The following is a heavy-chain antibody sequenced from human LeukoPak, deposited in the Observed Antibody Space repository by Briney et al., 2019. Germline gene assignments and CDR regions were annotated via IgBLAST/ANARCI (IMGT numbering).Heavy chain of an antibody. V-gene: IGHV3-72*01. CDR1: GFTFSDHY. D-gene: IGHD5-18*01. CDR2: TRNKANSYTT. CDR3: AKSPVRHSYGHVVSAFDI. J-gene: IGHJ3*02. Sequence: PGGSLRLSCAASGFTFSDHYMDWVRQAPGKGLEWVGRTRNKANSYTTDYAASVKGRFSISRDDSKNSVYLQMNSLRAEDTAVYYCAKSPVRHSYGHVVSAFDIWGQGTMVTVSS.